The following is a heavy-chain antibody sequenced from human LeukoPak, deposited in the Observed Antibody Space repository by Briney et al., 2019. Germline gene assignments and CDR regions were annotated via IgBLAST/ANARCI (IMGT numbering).Heavy chain of an antibody. CDR1: GDTFISYW. V-gene: IGHV5-51*01. J-gene: IGHJ4*02. Sequence: GESLKISCKASGDTFISYWIVWVRQMPGKGLEFVGSIYPDDSDTRYGPPFQGQATISVDKSIDSAYLQWSSVKASDTAMYYCARQGSWWPADYWGQGTLVTVSS. CDR2: IYPDDSDT. CDR3: ARQGSWWPADY. D-gene: IGHD6-13*01.